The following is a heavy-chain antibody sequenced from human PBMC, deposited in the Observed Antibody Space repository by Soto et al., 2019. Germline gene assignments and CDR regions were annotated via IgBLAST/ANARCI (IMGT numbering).Heavy chain of an antibody. J-gene: IGHJ5*02. CDR2: IYSGGSK. D-gene: IGHD3-22*01. CDR1: GGSISSSTYY. Sequence: PSETLSLTCTVSGGSISSSTYYWGWIRQPPGKGLEWIGTIYSGGSKFYNSTLKSRVAMSVDTSKNQFSLKLSSVTAADTAVYYCAREDRNYYDSSGSYHWGQGTLVTVSS. V-gene: IGHV4-39*02. CDR3: AREDRNYYDSSGSYH.